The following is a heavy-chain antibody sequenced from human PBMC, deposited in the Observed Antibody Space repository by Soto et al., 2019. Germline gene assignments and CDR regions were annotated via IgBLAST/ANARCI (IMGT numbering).Heavy chain of an antibody. V-gene: IGHV3-23*01. CDR1: GFTFSSYA. CDR2: ISGSGGST. J-gene: IGHJ3*02. D-gene: IGHD4-4*01. Sequence: EVQLLESGGGLVQPGGSLRLSCAASGFTFSSYAMSWVRQAPGKGLEWVSAISGSGGSTYYADSVKGRFTISRDNSQNTLYLQMKSLRAEDTAVYYCPTNGPSTGAASDAFDIWGQGTMVTVSS. CDR3: PTNGPSTGAASDAFDI.